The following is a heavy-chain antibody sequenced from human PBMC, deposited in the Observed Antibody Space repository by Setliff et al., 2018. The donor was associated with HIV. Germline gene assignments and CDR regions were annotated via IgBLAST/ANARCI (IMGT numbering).Heavy chain of an antibody. CDR2: IIPMFGAT. V-gene: IGHV1-69*06. J-gene: IGHJ5*02. CDR3: ARDIGITTTGKGWFEP. Sequence: PGGSLRLSCAASGFTLSSNHMTWVRQAPGKGLEWMGGIIPMFGATNYAQKFQSRVTITAEKSTNTAYMELTSLTSDDTAVYYCARDIGITTTGKGWFEPWGQGTQVTVSS. D-gene: IGHD1-1*01. CDR1: GFTLSSNH.